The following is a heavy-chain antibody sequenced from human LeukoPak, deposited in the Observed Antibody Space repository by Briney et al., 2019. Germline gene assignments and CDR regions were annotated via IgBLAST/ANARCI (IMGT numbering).Heavy chain of an antibody. V-gene: IGHV3-73*01. CDR3: ASSGLNYYYMAV. Sequence: GGSLRLSCAASGFTFSGSSVHLVRQASGKGLEWVGRIRNKPNNYATAYAASVKDRFTMSRDDSENTADLQMNSLKTEDTAVYYCASSGLNYYYMAVWDKGTTVTV. J-gene: IGHJ6*03. CDR1: GFTFSGSS. CDR2: IRNKPNNYAT.